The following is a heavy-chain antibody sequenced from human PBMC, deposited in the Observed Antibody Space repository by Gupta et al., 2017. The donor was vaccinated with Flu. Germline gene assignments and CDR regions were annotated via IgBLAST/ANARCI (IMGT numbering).Heavy chain of an antibody. CDR1: GFAFHAYV. D-gene: IGHD1-7*01. V-gene: IGHV3-30-3*01. J-gene: IGHJ4*02. CDR2: TSYDGDNK. Sequence: QVQRVESGGGVVQPGRSLRRSCAASGFAFHAYVLHRVRQAPGKGLVWLAITSYDGDNKYYADSVEGRFTISRDNSKNTLYLQMNSLRAEDTAVYFCARGLYKWNYHYYFDYWGQGTLVTVSA. CDR3: ARGLYKWNYHYYFDY.